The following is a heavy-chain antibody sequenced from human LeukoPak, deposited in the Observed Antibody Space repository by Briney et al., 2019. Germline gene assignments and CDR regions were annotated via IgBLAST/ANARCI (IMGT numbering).Heavy chain of an antibody. V-gene: IGHV3-30-3*01. CDR3: VRDRDYYDSSGYWGYFDY. CDR2: ISYDGSNK. D-gene: IGHD3-22*01. Sequence: PGGSLRLSCAASGFTFSSYAMHWVRQAPGKGLEWVAVISYDGSNKYYADSVKGRFTISRDNSKNTLYLQMNSLRAEDTAVYYCVRDRDYYDSSGYWGYFDYWGQGTLVTVSS. J-gene: IGHJ4*02. CDR1: GFTFSSYA.